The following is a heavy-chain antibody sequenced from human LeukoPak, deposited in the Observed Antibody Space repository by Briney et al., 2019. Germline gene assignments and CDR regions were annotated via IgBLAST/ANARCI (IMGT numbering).Heavy chain of an antibody. D-gene: IGHD1-14*01. CDR2: INSDGSST. CDR1: GFTFSSYW. V-gene: IGHV3-74*01. Sequence: GGSLRLSCAASGFTFSSYWMHWVRQAPGKGLVWVSRINSDGSSTSYADSVKGRFTISRDNAKNTLYLQMNSLRAEDTAVYYCASSEYPTGFDYWGQGTLVTVSS. J-gene: IGHJ4*02. CDR3: ASSEYPTGFDY.